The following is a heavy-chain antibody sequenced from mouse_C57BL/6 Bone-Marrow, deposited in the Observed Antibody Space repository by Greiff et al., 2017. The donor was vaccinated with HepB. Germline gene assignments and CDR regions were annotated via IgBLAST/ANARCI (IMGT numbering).Heavy chain of an antibody. CDR1: GFTFSSYA. CDR3: ARDSRDDYAMDY. D-gene: IGHD3-3*01. CDR2: IIDGGSYT. V-gene: IGHV5-4*01. J-gene: IGHJ4*01. Sequence: EVMLVESGGGLVKPGGSLKLSCAASGFTFSSYAMSWVRQTPEKRLEWVATIIDGGSYTYYPDNVKGRFTISRDNAKNNLYLQMSHLKSEDTAMYYCARDSRDDYAMDYWGQGTSVTVSS.